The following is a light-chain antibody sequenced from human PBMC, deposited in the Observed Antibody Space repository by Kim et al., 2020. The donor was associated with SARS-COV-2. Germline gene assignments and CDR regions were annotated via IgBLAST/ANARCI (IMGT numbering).Light chain of an antibody. CDR3: SSYTSSSTWV. J-gene: IGLJ3*02. CDR1: SSDVGGYNY. CDR2: DVS. V-gene: IGLV2-14*03. Sequence: GQLIPISCTGTSSDVGGYNYVSWYQQHPGKAPKLMIYDVSNRPSGVSNRFSGSKSGNTASLTISGLQAEDEADYYCSSYTSSSTWVFGGGTQLTVL.